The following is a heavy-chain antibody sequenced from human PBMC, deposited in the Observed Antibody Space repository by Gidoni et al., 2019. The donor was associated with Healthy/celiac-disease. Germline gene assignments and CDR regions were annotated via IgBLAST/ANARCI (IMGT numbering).Heavy chain of an antibody. V-gene: IGHV4-39*01. CDR2: IYYSGST. CDR1: GGSISSSSYY. CDR3: ASGRREKGIGY. Sequence: QLQLQESGPGLVKPSETLSLTCTVSGGSISSSSYYWGWIRQPPGKGLEWIGSIYYSGSTNYNPSLKSRVTISVDTSKNQFSLKLSSVTAADTAVYYCASGRREKGIGYWGQGTLVTVSS. D-gene: IGHD1-26*01. J-gene: IGHJ4*02.